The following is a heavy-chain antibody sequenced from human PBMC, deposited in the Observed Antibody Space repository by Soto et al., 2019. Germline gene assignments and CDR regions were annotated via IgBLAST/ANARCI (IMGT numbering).Heavy chain of an antibody. CDR3: AKLGLDTAMVTDYYYGMDV. CDR2: ISYDGSNK. D-gene: IGHD5-18*01. Sequence: PGGSLRHSCASSGFTFISYGMHWVRQAPGKGLEWVAVISYDGSNKYYADSVKGRFTISRDNSKNTLYLQMNSLRAEDTAVYYCAKLGLDTAMVTDYYYGMDVWGQGTTVTVSS. J-gene: IGHJ6*02. V-gene: IGHV3-30*18. CDR1: GFTFISYG.